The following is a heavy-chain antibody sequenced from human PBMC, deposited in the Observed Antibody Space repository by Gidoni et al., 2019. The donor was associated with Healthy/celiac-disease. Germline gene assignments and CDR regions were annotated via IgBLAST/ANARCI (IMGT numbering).Heavy chain of an antibody. J-gene: IGHJ1*01. V-gene: IGHV4-34*01. D-gene: IGHD6-19*01. Sequence: QVQLQQWGAGLLKPSETLSLTCAVYGGSFSGYYWSWIRQPPGKGLEWIGEINHSGSTNYNPSLKSRVTISVDTSKNQFSLKLSSVTAADTAVYYCARARIAVAGTEYFQHWGQGTLVTVSS. CDR3: ARARIAVAGTEYFQH. CDR1: GGSFSGYY. CDR2: INHSGST.